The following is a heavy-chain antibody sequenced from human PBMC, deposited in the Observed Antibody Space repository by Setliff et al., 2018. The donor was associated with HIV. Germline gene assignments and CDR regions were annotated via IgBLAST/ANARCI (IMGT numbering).Heavy chain of an antibody. CDR1: GYTFTTYS. Sequence: ASVKVSCKAFGYTFTTYSLHWVRQAPGQSLEWMGWINVGKGDTKYSQEFQGRITITTDTSANTGYMGLSSLRSDDTAVYFCARGALLAVFDFDHWGHGTLVTVLL. CDR3: ARGALLAVFDFDH. D-gene: IGHD3-10*01. V-gene: IGHV1-3*01. CDR2: INVGKGDT. J-gene: IGHJ4*01.